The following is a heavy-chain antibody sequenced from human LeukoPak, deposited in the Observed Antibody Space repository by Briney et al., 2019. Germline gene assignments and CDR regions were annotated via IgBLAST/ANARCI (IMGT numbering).Heavy chain of an antibody. CDR3: TRGRRATHDY. CDR1: GFTFGDYS. J-gene: IGHJ4*02. CDR2: IRSKAYGGTT. Sequence: GGSLRLSCTASGFTFGDYSMNWVRQAPGKGLKWVGFIRSKAYGGTTEYAASVKGRFTISRDDSKSIAYLQMNSLKTEDTAVYYCTRGRRATHDYWGLGTLVTVSS. V-gene: IGHV3-49*04. D-gene: IGHD1-26*01.